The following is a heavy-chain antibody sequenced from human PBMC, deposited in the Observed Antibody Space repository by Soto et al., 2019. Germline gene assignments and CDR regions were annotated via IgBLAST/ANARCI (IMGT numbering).Heavy chain of an antibody. J-gene: IGHJ4*02. CDR1: GGSISSVDYY. D-gene: IGHD6-6*01. Sequence: SETLSLTCTVSGGSISSVDYYWSWIRQPPGKGLEWIGYIYYSGSTYYNPSLKSRVTISVDTSKNQFSLKLSSVTAADTAVYYCAREYSSSFFDYWGQGTLVTVSS. CDR3: AREYSSSFFDY. CDR2: IYYSGST. V-gene: IGHV4-30-4*01.